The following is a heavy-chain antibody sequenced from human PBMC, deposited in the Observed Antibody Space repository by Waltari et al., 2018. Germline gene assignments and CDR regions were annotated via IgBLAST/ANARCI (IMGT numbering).Heavy chain of an antibody. CDR3: AKDLGGFSGSHWYFDL. J-gene: IGHJ2*01. D-gene: IGHD5-12*01. Sequence: EVQLVESGGGLVQPGGSRRCSCADSGFSFSSCAMSWVRQVPGRGVELVSAISGSDVRTNSADSAKGRFTISRDNVKNTLFLQMNSLRADDAAVYYCAKDLGGFSGSHWYFDLWGRGTLVTVSS. CDR2: ISGSDVRT. V-gene: IGHV3-23*04. CDR1: GFSFSSCA.